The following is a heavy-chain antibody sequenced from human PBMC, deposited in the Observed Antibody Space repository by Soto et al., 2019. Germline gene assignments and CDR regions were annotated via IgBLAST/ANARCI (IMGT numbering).Heavy chain of an antibody. V-gene: IGHV1-46*03. CDR3: ARDLTGTTRAPSGGY. CDR1: GYTFTSYY. CDR2: INPSGGST. D-gene: IGHD1-7*01. J-gene: IGHJ4*02. Sequence: QVQLVQSGAEVKKPGASVKVTCKASGYTFTSYYMHWVRQAPGQGLEWMGIINPSGGSTSYAQKFQGRVTMTRYTSTSTVYMELSRLRSEDTAVYYCARDLTGTTRAPSGGYWGQRTLVTVSS.